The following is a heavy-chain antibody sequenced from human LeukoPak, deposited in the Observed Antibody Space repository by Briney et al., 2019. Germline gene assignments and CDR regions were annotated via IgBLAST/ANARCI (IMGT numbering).Heavy chain of an antibody. D-gene: IGHD1-14*01. Sequence: PGGSVRLSCAASGFTFSSYWMHWVRQVPGKGLVRVSRINPGGSSTAYADSVKGRFTISRDNAKSTLYLQMDSLRAEDTAIYYCARSNQADDYWGQGTLVTVSS. J-gene: IGHJ4*02. CDR1: GFTFSSYW. CDR3: ARSNQADDY. V-gene: IGHV3-74*01. CDR2: INPGGSST.